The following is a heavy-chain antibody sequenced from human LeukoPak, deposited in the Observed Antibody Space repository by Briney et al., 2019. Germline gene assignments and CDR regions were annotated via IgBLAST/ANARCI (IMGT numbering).Heavy chain of an antibody. CDR2: ISWNSGSI. V-gene: IGHV3-9*01. CDR1: GFTFDDYA. Sequence: PGGSLRLSCAASGFTFDDYAMHWVRQAPGKGLEWVSGISWNSGSIGYADSVKGRFTISRDNAKNSLYLQMNSLRAEDTALYYCAKDKSGGWDGVDYWGQGTLVTVSS. J-gene: IGHJ4*02. D-gene: IGHD6-19*01. CDR3: AKDKSGGWDGVDY.